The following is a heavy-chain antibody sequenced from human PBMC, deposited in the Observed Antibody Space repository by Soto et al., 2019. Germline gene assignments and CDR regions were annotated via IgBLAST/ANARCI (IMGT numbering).Heavy chain of an antibody. J-gene: IGHJ5*02. CDR1: GFTFSTYS. D-gene: IGHD1-26*01. CDR2: ISSSSSTI. CDR3: IGDGGATDWFDP. Sequence: EVQLVESGGGLVQPGGSLRLSCAASGFTFSTYSMNWVRQAPGKGLEWVSYISSSSSTIYYADSVKGRFTISRDNAKNSLYLQMNSLRDEDTAVYYCIGDGGATDWFDPWGQGTLVTVAS. V-gene: IGHV3-48*02.